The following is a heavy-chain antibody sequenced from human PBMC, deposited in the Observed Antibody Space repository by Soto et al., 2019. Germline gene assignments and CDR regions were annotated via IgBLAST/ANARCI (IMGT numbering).Heavy chain of an antibody. CDR1: GGTFSSYA. CDR2: IIPIFGTA. V-gene: IGHV1-69*13. J-gene: IGHJ6*02. CDR3: ARCLWFGGSNYYYYGMDV. Sequence: SVKVSCKASGGTFSSYAISWVRQAPGQGLEWMGGIIPIFGTANYAQKSQGRVTITADESTSTAYMELSSLRSEDTAVYYCARCLWFGGSNYYYYGMDVWGQGTTVTVSS. D-gene: IGHD3-10*01.